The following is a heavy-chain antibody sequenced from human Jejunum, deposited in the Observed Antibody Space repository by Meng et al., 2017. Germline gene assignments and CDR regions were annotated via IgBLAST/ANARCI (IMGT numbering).Heavy chain of an antibody. CDR3: TTGYNSGYYEYYFDY. CDR1: EFTFNNAW. D-gene: IGHD6-19*01. CDR2: IKSKKDGGTT. J-gene: IGHJ4*02. V-gene: IGHV3-15*01. Sequence: GGSLRLSCAASEFTFNNAWMSWVRQAPGKGLEWVGRIKSKKDGGTTEYAAPVKGRFTISRDDSKNTLYLQMNSLKTEDTAVYYCTTGYNSGYYEYYFDYWGQGTLVTVSS.